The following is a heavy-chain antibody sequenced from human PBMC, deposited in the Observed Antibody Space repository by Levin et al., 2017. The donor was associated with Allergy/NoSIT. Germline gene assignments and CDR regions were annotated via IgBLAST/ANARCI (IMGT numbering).Heavy chain of an antibody. CDR1: GFTFRRKW. CDR3: AGDTDYGMDG. CDR2: IDADGTT. J-gene: IGHJ6*02. V-gene: IGHV3-74*01. Sequence: QPGGSLRLSCAASGFTFRRKWMHWVRQAPGKGLVWVSRIDADGTTSYADSVKGRFSISRDNAKNTADLQMNNLRVEDTAVYYCAGDTDYGMDGWGQGTTVIVSS.